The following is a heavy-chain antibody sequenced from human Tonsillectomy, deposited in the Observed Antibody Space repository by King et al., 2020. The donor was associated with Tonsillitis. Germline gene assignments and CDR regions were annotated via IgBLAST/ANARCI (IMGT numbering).Heavy chain of an antibody. J-gene: IGHJ4*02. CDR1: GFTFSSYS. V-gene: IGHV3-48*04. CDR2: ISSRSNTI. D-gene: IGHD3-22*01. CDR3: AREYYYDTSGYYDESENFDY. Sequence: QLVQSGGGLVQPGGSLRLSCAASGFTFSSYSMNWVRQAPGRGLEWVSYISSRSNTIYYADSVKGRFTISRDNAKNSLYLQMNSLRAEDTAVYYCAREYYYDTSGYYDESENFDYWGQGTLVTVSS.